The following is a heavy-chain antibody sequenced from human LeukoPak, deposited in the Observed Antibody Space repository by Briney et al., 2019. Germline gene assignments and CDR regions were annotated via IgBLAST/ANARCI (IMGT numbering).Heavy chain of an antibody. Sequence: PGGSLRLSRAASGFTFKDYWMSWVRQAPGKGPEWVANINKEGNEEHFVDSVKGRFTVSRDNAKNSLFLQMNSLRVEDTAVYYCATYDNWVAGDVWGQGTTVSVSS. CDR2: INKEGNEE. CDR1: GFTFKDYW. J-gene: IGHJ6*02. V-gene: IGHV3-7*01. CDR3: ATYDNWVAGDV. D-gene: IGHD1-1*01.